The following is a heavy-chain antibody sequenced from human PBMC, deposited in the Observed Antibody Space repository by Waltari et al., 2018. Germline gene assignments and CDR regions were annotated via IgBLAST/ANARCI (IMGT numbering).Heavy chain of an antibody. Sequence: QVQLVESGGGVVQPGGSLRLSCAASGFTFSSYGMHWVRRAPGKGLEWVAFIRYDGSNKYYADSVKGRFTISRDNSKNTLYLQMNSLRAEDTAVYYCANFYDSSTYYFDYWGQGTLVTVSS. D-gene: IGHD3-22*01. J-gene: IGHJ4*02. V-gene: IGHV3-30*02. CDR1: GFTFSSYG. CDR3: ANFYDSSTYYFDY. CDR2: IRYDGSNK.